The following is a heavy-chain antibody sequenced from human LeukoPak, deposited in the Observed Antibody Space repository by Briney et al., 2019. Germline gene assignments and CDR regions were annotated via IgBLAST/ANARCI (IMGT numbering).Heavy chain of an antibody. CDR2: IIPILGIA. D-gene: IGHD5-12*01. V-gene: IGHV1-69*04. CDR1: GGTFSSYA. CDR3: ARGGRIVATILYYFDY. Sequence: GASVKVSCKASGGTFSSYAISWVRQAPGQGLEWMGRIIPILGIANYAQKFQGRVTITADESTSTAYMELSSLRSEDTAVYYCARGGRIVATILYYFDYWGQGTLVTVSS. J-gene: IGHJ4*02.